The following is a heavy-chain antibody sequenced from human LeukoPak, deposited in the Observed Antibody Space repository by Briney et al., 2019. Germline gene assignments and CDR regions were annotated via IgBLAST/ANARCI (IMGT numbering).Heavy chain of an antibody. V-gene: IGHV3-7*01. CDR2: IKQDRSEK. CDR3: TRDPRHFDS. D-gene: IGHD6-6*01. J-gene: IGHJ5*01. Sequence: GGSLRLSCAASGFTFSHYWMSWVRQAPGKGLEWVANIKQDRSEKYYVDSVKGRFTISRDNAKNSLYLQMNSLRVEDTAVYYCTRDPRHFDSCGQGTLVTVSS. CDR1: GFTFSHYW.